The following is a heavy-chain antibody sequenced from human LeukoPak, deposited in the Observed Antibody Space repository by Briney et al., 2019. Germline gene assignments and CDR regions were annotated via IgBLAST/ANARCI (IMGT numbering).Heavy chain of an antibody. CDR3: ARHRGGEYYDSSGYSPNWFDP. Sequence: SETLSLTCTVSGGSISSSSYYWGWIRQPPGKGLEWIGSIYYSGSTYYNPSLKSRVTISVDTSKNQFSLKLSSVTAADTAVYYCARHRGGEYYDSSGYSPNWFDPWGQGTLVTVSS. D-gene: IGHD3-22*01. CDR1: GGSISSSSYY. V-gene: IGHV4-39*01. CDR2: IYYSGST. J-gene: IGHJ5*02.